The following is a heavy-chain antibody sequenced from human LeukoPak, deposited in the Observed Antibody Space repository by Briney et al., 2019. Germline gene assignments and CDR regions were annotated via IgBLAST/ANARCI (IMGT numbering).Heavy chain of an antibody. Sequence: GGSLRLSCAASGFTFSSYSMNWVRQAPGKGLEWVSSISSSSSYIYYADSVKGRFTISRDNSKNTLYLQMNSLRADDTAVYYCARAGDGYNSPTDYWGQGTLVTVSS. J-gene: IGHJ4*02. D-gene: IGHD5-24*01. CDR1: GFTFSSYS. V-gene: IGHV3-21*04. CDR3: ARAGDGYNSPTDY. CDR2: ISSSSSYI.